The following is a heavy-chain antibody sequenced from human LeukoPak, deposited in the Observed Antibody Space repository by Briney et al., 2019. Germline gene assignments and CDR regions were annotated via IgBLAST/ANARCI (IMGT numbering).Heavy chain of an antibody. D-gene: IGHD3-22*01. CDR1: GFTFNTYS. Sequence: GGSLRLSCAASGFTFNTYSMSWVRQAPGKGLEWVSVISSSGGSTYYADSVKGRFTIFRDNSKNTLYLQMNSLTAEDTAVYFCAKGGSYDTGYWGQGTLVAVSS. V-gene: IGHV3-23*01. CDR2: ISSSGGST. J-gene: IGHJ4*02. CDR3: AKGGSYDTGY.